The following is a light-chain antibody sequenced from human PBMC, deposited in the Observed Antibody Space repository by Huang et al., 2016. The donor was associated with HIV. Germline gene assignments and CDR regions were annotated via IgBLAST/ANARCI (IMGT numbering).Light chain of an antibody. J-gene: IGKJ1*01. CDR2: GAS. Sequence: EIVMTQSPATLSVSQGEKATLSCRASQSVSRSLAWYQQKPGQAPRLLIYGASTRATGIPARFSSSGSGTEFTLTISSLQSEDFAVYYCQQYDNWPPTFGQGTKVEIK. CDR1: QSVSRS. V-gene: IGKV3-15*01. CDR3: QQYDNWPPT.